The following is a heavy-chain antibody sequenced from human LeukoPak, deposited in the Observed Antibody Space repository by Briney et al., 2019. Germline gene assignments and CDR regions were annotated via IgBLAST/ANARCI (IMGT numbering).Heavy chain of an antibody. Sequence: GGSLRLSCAASGFTFSYYAMHWVRQAPGRGLEWVAVISNDGSNKYYADSVKGRFTVSRDKSKNTLYLEMISLRAADTALYYCARSVRSCTTGVCDTEFDDWGRGTLVTVSS. V-gene: IGHV3-30*01. J-gene: IGHJ4*02. CDR3: ARSVRSCTTGVCDTEFDD. CDR2: ISNDGSNK. D-gene: IGHD2-8*01. CDR1: GFTFSYYA.